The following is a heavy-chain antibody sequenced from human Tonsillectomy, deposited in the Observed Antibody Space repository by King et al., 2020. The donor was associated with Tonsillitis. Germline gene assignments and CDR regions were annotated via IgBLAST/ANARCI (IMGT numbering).Heavy chain of an antibody. D-gene: IGHD3-22*01. V-gene: IGHV3-48*03. Sequence: VQLVESGGGLVQPGGSLRLSCAASGFTFSSYEMNCVRQAPGKGLEWVSYISSSGSTIYYADSVKGRFAISRDNAKNSLYLQMNSLGAEDTAVYYCAALPITMIVVVTDDAFDIWGQGTMVTVSS. J-gene: IGHJ3*02. CDR2: ISSSGSTI. CDR1: GFTFSSYE. CDR3: AALPITMIVVVTDDAFDI.